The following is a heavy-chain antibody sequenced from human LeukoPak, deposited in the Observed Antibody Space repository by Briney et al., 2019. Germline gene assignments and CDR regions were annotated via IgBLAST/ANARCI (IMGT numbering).Heavy chain of an antibody. CDR3: ARDSGDRPQAVGYFFDY. J-gene: IGHJ4*02. CDR1: GFSFGTHW. V-gene: IGHV3-7*01. D-gene: IGHD7-27*01. Sequence: GGSLRLSCVASGFSFGTHWMAWVRQPPGAGPEWVANIKQDETETYYADAVRGRFTITRDNAKNSQYLQMDNLRGGDTAVYYCARDSGDRPQAVGYFFDYWGQGSLVTVSS. CDR2: IKQDETET.